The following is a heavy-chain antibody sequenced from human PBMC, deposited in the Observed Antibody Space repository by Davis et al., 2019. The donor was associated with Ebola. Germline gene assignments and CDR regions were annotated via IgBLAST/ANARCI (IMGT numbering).Heavy chain of an antibody. CDR3: VKTQFLEWSYGMDV. CDR1: GFTFSSTS. Sequence: GESLKISCEASGFTFSSTSMHWVRQAPGKGLEWLAVISYDGSKRWYADSVKGRFTISRDNSKNTLYLQMSSLRAEDTAVYYCVKTQFLEWSYGMDVWGQGTTVTVSS. CDR2: ISYDGSKR. D-gene: IGHD3-3*01. V-gene: IGHV3-30*14. J-gene: IGHJ6*02.